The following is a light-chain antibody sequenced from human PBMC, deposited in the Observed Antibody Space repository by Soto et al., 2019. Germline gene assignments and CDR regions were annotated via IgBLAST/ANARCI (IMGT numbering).Light chain of an antibody. Sequence: EIVMTRSPATLSVSPGEIATLSCRASQSVSSKLAWYQQKPGQAPRLLIYDAYNRATGIPDSFSGSGSGTDFTLTISRLEPEDFAAYFCQRYGSSPMITFGHGTRLEIK. CDR2: DAY. V-gene: IGKV3-20*01. J-gene: IGKJ5*01. CDR3: QRYGSSPMIT. CDR1: QSVSSK.